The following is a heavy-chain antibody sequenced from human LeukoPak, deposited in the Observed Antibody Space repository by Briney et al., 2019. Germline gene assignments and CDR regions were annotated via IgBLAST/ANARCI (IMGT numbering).Heavy chain of an antibody. CDR3: ARDRSGYDLYY. V-gene: IGHV4-30-4*08. CDR2: IYYSGRT. D-gene: IGHD5-12*01. Sequence: SQTLSLTCTVSGGSISSGDYYWSWIRQPPGKGLEWLGYIYYSGRTYYNPSLKSRVTISVDTSKYQFSLKLSSVTAADTAVYYCARDRSGYDLYYWGQGTLVTVSS. CDR1: GGSISSGDYY. J-gene: IGHJ4*02.